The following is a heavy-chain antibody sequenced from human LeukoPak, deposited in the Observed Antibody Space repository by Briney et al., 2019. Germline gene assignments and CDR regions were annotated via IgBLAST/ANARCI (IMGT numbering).Heavy chain of an antibody. Sequence: GSSVKVSCKASGGTFSSYAISWVRQAPGQGLGWMGGIIPIFGTANYAQKFQGRVTITADESTSTAYMELSSLRSEDTAVYYCAGSGYSYGYYWGQGTLVTVSS. V-gene: IGHV1-69*01. CDR1: GGTFSSYA. CDR3: AGSGYSYGYY. CDR2: IIPIFGTA. J-gene: IGHJ4*02. D-gene: IGHD5-18*01.